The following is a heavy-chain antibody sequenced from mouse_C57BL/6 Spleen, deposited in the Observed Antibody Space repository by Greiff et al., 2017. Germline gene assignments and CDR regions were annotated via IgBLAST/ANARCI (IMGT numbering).Heavy chain of an antibody. CDR2: IYPRSGNT. CDR3: AREEITTVVAPDY. D-gene: IGHD1-1*01. V-gene: IGHV1-81*01. J-gene: IGHJ2*01. CDR1: GYTFTSYG. Sequence: QVQLQQSGAELARPGASVKLSCTASGYTFTSYGISWVKQRTGQGLEWIGEIYPRSGNTYYNEKFKGKATLTADKSSSTAYMELRSLTSEDSAVYYCAREEITTVVAPDYWGQGTTLTVSS.